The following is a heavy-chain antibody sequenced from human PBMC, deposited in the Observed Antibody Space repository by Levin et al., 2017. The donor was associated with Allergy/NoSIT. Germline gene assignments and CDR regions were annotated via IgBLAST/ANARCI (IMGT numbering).Heavy chain of an antibody. J-gene: IGHJ6*02. CDR1: GYIFTNHY. D-gene: IGHD3-10*01. V-gene: IGHV1-2*06. CDR2: ITPKNGDT. Sequence: ASVKVSCKASGYIFTNHYIHWVRQAPGQGLEWMGRITPKNGDTKYVEKFQGRVTMTRDTSITTAYMELSSLRSDDTAVYYCAREGVGDYGMNVWGQGTTVTVSS. CDR3: AREGVGDYGMNV.